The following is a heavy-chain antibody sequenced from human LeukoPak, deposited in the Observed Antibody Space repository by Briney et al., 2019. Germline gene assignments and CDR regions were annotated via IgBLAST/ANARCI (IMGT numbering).Heavy chain of an antibody. D-gene: IGHD4-17*01. Sequence: SVKVSCKASGGTFSSYAISWVRQAPGQGLEWMGGNIPIFGTANSAQKFQGRVTITADESTSTAYMELSSLRSEDTAVYYCARGNPLEGDYGFRTTYYGMDVWGQGTTVTVSS. CDR3: ARGNPLEGDYGFRTTYYGMDV. J-gene: IGHJ6*02. CDR1: GGTFSSYA. V-gene: IGHV1-69*13. CDR2: NIPIFGTA.